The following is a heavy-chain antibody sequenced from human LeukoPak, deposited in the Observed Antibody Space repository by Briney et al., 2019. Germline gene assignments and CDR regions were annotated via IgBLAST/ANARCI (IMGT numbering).Heavy chain of an antibody. Sequence: PGGSLRLSCAASGFTFDDYGMHWVRQAPGKGLEWVSGLSWNSGSIGYADSVKDRFTISRDNAKNSLYLQMNSLRAEDTALYYCARVALEANFDYWGQGTLVTVSS. CDR2: LSWNSGSI. CDR1: GFTFDDYG. V-gene: IGHV3-9*01. J-gene: IGHJ4*02. CDR3: ARVALEANFDY. D-gene: IGHD3-16*02.